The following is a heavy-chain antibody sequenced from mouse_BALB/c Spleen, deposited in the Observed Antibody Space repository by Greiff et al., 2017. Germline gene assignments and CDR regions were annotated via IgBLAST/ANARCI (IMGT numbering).Heavy chain of an antibody. Sequence: EVQLQESGPELVKPGASVKISCKASGYSFTGYFMNWVKQSHGKSLEWIGRINPYNGDTFYNQKFKGKATLTVDKSSSTAHMELLSLTSEDSAVYYCGRGTTVKMGAMDYWGQGTSVTVSS. CDR1: GYSFTGYF. CDR2: INPYNGDT. D-gene: IGHD1-1*01. V-gene: IGHV1-37*01. CDR3: GRGTTVKMGAMDY. J-gene: IGHJ4*01.